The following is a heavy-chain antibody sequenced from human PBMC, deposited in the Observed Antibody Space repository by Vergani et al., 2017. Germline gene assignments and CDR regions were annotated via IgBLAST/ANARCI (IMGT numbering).Heavy chain of an antibody. V-gene: IGHV3-23*01. CDR2: ISGSGGST. CDR3: AKDDGDYYDSSGSDY. CDR1: GFTFSSYA. J-gene: IGHJ4*02. D-gene: IGHD3-22*01. Sequence: EVQLLESGGGLVQPGGSLRLSCAASGFTFSSYAMSWVRQAPGKGLEWVSAISGSGGSTYYADSVKGRFTISRDNSKNTLYPQMNSLRAEDTAVYYCAKDDGDYYDSSGSDYWGQGTLVTVSS.